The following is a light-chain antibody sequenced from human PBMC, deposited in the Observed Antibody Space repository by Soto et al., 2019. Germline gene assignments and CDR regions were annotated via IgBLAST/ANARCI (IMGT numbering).Light chain of an antibody. CDR2: GAS. V-gene: IGKV3-15*01. Sequence: EIVMTQSPATLSVSLGERATLSCRASQSVSSNLAWYQQKPGQAPRLLIYGASTRATGIPARFSGSGAGTEFTLTISSLQSEDFAVYYCQQYNNSFGGGTKVEIK. CDR3: QQYNNS. J-gene: IGKJ4*01. CDR1: QSVSSN.